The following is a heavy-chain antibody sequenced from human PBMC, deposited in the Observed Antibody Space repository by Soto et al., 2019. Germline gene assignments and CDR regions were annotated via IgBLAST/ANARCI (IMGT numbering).Heavy chain of an antibody. Sequence: LPETLSLTCAVSGDSITSANWWSWVRQSPRKGLEWLGEIYHNGSTNYNPSLKSRVAISVDKAKNQFSLKLTSVTAADTAVYYCARARGAIFGAVIRKWFDPWGQGTLETVSS. CDR2: IYHNGST. CDR1: GDSITSANW. CDR3: ARARGAIFGAVIRKWFDP. J-gene: IGHJ5*01. V-gene: IGHV4-4*03. D-gene: IGHD3-3*01.